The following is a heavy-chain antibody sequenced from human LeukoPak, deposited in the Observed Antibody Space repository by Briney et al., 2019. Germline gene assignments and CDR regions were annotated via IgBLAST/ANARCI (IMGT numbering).Heavy chain of an antibody. CDR3: ARRRIAVGFDY. J-gene: IGHJ4*02. D-gene: IGHD6-19*01. Sequence: PSETLSLTCTVSGGSISSSSYYWGWIRQPPGKGLEWIGSIYYSGSTYYNPSLKSRVTISVDTSKNQFSLKLSSVTAADTAVYYCARRRIAVGFDYWGQGTLVTVSS. V-gene: IGHV4-39*01. CDR2: IYYSGST. CDR1: GGSISSSSYY.